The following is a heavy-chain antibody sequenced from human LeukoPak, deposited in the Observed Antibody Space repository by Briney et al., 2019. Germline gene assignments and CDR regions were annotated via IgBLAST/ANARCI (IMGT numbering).Heavy chain of an antibody. J-gene: IGHJ4*02. CDR2: ISYDGSNK. D-gene: IGHD3-10*01. CDR3: AKTLKYYYGSGVDY. V-gene: IGHV3-30*18. Sequence: GGSLRLSCAASGFTFSGYGMHWVRQAPGKGLEWVAVISYDGSNKYYADSVKGRFTISRDNSKNTLYLQVNSLRAEDTAVYYCAKTLKYYYGSGVDYWGQGTLVTVSS. CDR1: GFTFSGYG.